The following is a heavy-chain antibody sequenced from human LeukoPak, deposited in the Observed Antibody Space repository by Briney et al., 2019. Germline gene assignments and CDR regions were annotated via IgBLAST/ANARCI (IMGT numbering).Heavy chain of an antibody. Sequence: SETLSLTCAVYGGSFSGYYWSWIRHPPGKGLEWIGEINHSGSINYNTSLKSRVTISVDKSKNQFSLKLSSLTAAGTAVYYCARGRGLHGSSTSCKRYWFDAWGQGTLVTVSS. CDR2: INHSGSI. CDR1: GGSFSGYY. V-gene: IGHV4-34*01. J-gene: IGHJ5*02. CDR3: ARGRGLHGSSTSCKRYWFDA. D-gene: IGHD2-2*01.